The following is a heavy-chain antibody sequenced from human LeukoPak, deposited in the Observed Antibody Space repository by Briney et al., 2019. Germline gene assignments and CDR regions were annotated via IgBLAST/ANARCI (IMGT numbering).Heavy chain of an antibody. CDR1: GFSVSSHH. CDR2: MYTGGDT. CDR3: ARSYCSGGNCYTSFGAFDI. D-gene: IGHD2-15*01. V-gene: IGHV3-53*01. Sequence: GGSLRVSCAASGFSVSSHHMSWVRQAPGRELEWVAVMYTGGDTYYAESVKGRFTISRDSSKNTVDLQMNSLRAEDTALYHCARSYCSGGNCYTSFGAFDIWGQGTMVTVSS. J-gene: IGHJ3*02.